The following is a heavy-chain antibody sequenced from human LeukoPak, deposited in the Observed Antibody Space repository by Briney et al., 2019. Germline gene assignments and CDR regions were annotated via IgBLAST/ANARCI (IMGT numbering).Heavy chain of an antibody. Sequence: PSETLSLTCTVSGGSISSYYWSWIRQPPGKGLEWIGYIYTSGSTSYNPSLKSRVTISVDTSKNQFSLKLSSVTAADTAVYYCARGVGSSSEIDYWGQGTLVTVSS. D-gene: IGHD6-6*01. J-gene: IGHJ4*02. CDR2: IYTSGST. V-gene: IGHV4-4*09. CDR3: ARGVGSSSEIDY. CDR1: GGSISSYY.